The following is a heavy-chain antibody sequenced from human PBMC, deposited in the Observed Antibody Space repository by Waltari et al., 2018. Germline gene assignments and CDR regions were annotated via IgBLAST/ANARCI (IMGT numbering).Heavy chain of an antibody. J-gene: IGHJ4*02. Sequence: EVQLVESGGGLVKSGGSLRLSCAASGFPFSLYNMNWLRQAPGKGLEWVSSISATSGHIYYADSLEGRFTISRDNAKNSLHLQIDSLRAEDTAVYYCAREAVVGATPDFDYWGQGTLVTVSS. D-gene: IGHD1-26*01. CDR3: AREAVVGATPDFDY. CDR1: GFPFSLYN. V-gene: IGHV3-21*02. CDR2: ISATSGHI.